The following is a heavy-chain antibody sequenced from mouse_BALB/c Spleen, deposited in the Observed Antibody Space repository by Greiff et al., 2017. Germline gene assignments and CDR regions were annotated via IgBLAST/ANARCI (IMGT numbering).Heavy chain of an antibody. J-gene: IGHJ4*01. CDR1: GYTFSSYW. V-gene: IGHV1-9*01. CDR3: ARAGNCDGYYAMDY. CDR2: ILPGGGST. Sequence: VQLQQSGAELMKPGASVKISCKATGYTFSSYWIEWVKQRPGHGLEWIGVILPGGGSTNYNEKFKGKATFTADTSSNTAYMQLSSLTSEDSAVYYGARAGNCDGYYAMDYWGQGTSVTVSS.